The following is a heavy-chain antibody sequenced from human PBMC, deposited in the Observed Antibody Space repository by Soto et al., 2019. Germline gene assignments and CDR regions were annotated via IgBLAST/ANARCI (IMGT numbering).Heavy chain of an antibody. CDR1: GGSFSGYY. J-gene: IGHJ6*02. CDR2: INHSGGT. Sequence: QVQLQQWGAGLLKPSETLSLTCAVYGGSFSGYYWSWIRQPPGKGLEWIGEINHSGGTNYNPSLKSRVNISVDTSKNQFSLKLSSVTAEDTAVYYCARVSIAAAVTVYYYYGMDVWGQGTTVTVSS. D-gene: IGHD6-13*01. V-gene: IGHV4-34*01. CDR3: ARVSIAAAVTVYYYYGMDV.